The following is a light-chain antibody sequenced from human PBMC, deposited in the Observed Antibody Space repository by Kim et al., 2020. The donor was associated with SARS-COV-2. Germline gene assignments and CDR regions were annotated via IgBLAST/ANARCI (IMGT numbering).Light chain of an antibody. J-gene: IGLJ3*02. Sequence: QSVLSQPPSASGTPGQRVTISCSGGSSNLGSNTVDWYQQFPGTAPKLLIYDNNQRPSGVPDRFSGSKSGTSASLAISGLQSEDEADYYCAAWDDSLIGAVFGGGTKLTVL. CDR2: DNN. CDR3: AAWDDSLIGAV. CDR1: SSNLGSNT. V-gene: IGLV1-44*01.